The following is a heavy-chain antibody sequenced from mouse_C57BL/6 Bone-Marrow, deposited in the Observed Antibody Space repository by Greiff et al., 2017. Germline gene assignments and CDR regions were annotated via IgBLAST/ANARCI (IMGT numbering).Heavy chain of an antibody. CDR2: IHPNSGST. D-gene: IGHD3-2*02. V-gene: IGHV1-64*01. CDR3: ARSGRIYFDC. CDR1: GYTFTSYW. J-gene: IGHJ2*01. Sequence: VQLQQPGAELVKPGASVKLSCKASGYTFTSYWMHWVKQRPGQGLEWIGMIHPNSGSTNYNEKFKSKATLTADKSSSTAYMQLSSLTSEDSAVXYCARSGRIYFDCWGPGTTLTVSA.